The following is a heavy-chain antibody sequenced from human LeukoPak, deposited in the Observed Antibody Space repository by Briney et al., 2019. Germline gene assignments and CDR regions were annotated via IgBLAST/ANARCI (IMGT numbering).Heavy chain of an antibody. CDR2: IYYSGST. V-gene: IGHV4-39*07. Sequence: SETLSLTCTVSGGSISSSSYYWGWIRQPPGKGLEWIGSIYYSGSTYYNPSLKSRVTISVDTSKSQLSLKLSSVTAADTAIYYCARGGNGMDVWGQGTTVTVSS. J-gene: IGHJ6*02. CDR3: ARGGNGMDV. CDR1: GGSISSSSYY.